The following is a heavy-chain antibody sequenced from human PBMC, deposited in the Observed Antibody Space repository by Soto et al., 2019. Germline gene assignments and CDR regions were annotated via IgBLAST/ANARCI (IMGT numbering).Heavy chain of an antibody. CDR2: IYYSGST. Sequence: QVQLQESGPGLVKPSQTLSLTCTVSGGSINTGGYYWTGIRQHPGKGLEWIGYIYYSGSTYYNPSLKSRVTISVDTSKNQFSLKLSSVTAADTAVYYCARGLSVTLFDNWGQGTLVTVSS. CDR1: GGSINTGGYY. J-gene: IGHJ4*02. V-gene: IGHV4-31*03. D-gene: IGHD4-17*01. CDR3: ARGLSVTLFDN.